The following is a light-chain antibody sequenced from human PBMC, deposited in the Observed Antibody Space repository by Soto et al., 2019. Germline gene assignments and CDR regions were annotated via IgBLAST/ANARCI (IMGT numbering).Light chain of an antibody. Sequence: EIVMTQSPDTLSLSPGERATLSCRASQSVSSRLAWYQQKPGQAPRLLIYGASTRATGIPARFSGSGSGTDFTLTISSLEPEDFAVYYCQQRSNWPPITFGQGTRLEIK. CDR2: GAS. V-gene: IGKV3-11*01. J-gene: IGKJ5*01. CDR1: QSVSSR. CDR3: QQRSNWPPIT.